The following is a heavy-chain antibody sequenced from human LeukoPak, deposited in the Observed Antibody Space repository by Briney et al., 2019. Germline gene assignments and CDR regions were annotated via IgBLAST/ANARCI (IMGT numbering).Heavy chain of an antibody. CDR3: ARSTPDYSAFDI. J-gene: IGHJ3*02. CDR2: IIPIFGTA. CDR1: GGTFSSYA. V-gene: IGHV1-69*13. Sequence: ASVKVSCKAFGGTFSSYAISWVRQAPGQGLEWMGGIIPIFGTANYAQKFQGRVTITADESTSTAYMELSSLRSEDTAVYYCARSTPDYSAFDIWGQGTMVTVSS. D-gene: IGHD4-11*01.